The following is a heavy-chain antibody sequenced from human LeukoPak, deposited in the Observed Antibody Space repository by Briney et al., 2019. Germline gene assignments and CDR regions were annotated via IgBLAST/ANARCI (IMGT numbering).Heavy chain of an antibody. V-gene: IGHV3-30-3*01. Sequence: PVRSLRLSCAASGFTFSSYAMHWVRQAPGKGQEWVTVISYDGSNKYYADSVKGRFTISRDNSKNTLYLQMNSLRAEDTAVYYCARLLCIYCSSTSCFSPSLDAFDIWGQGTMVTVSS. CDR2: ISYDGSNK. D-gene: IGHD2-2*01. J-gene: IGHJ3*02. CDR3: ARLLCIYCSSTSCFSPSLDAFDI. CDR1: GFTFSSYA.